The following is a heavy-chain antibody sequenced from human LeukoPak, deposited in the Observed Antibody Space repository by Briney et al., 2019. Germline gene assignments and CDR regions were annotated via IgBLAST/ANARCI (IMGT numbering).Heavy chain of an antibody. CDR2: IYYSGST. J-gene: IGHJ5*02. D-gene: IGHD2-15*01. CDR3: ARASVVAAGGPWFDP. CDR1: GGSISSGVYY. Sequence: SQTLSLTCTVSGGSISSGVYYWSWIRQPPGKGLEWIGSIYYSGSTYYNPSLKSRVTISVDTSKNQFSLKLSSVTAADTAVYYCARASVVAAGGPWFDPWGQGTLVTVSS. V-gene: IGHV4-30-4*01.